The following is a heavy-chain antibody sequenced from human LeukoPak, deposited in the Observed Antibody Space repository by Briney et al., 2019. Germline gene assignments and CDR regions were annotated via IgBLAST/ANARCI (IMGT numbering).Heavy chain of an antibody. V-gene: IGHV5-51*01. D-gene: IGHD6-19*01. CDR3: ATEFASAWFFDY. Sequence: GESLKISCKASGYIFTDYWIGWVRQMPGKGPEWMGVIYPSDSETRYSPSFQDQVTISVDKSISTTYLQWTSLKASDTAMYYCATEFASAWFFDYWGQGTLVTVSA. CDR1: GYIFTDYW. CDR2: IYPSDSET. J-gene: IGHJ4*02.